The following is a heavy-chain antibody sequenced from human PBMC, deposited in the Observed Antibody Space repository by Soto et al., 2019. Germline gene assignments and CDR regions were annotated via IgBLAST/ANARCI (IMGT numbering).Heavy chain of an antibody. J-gene: IGHJ4*02. Sequence: QVQLVQSGAEVKKPGSSVKVSCKASGGTFSSYTISWVRQAPGQGLEWMGRIIPILGIANYAQKFQGRVTNTANKSTSTDYMGLSSVRSEYTALYYCARDGYCSGGSGSKHRDDWGQGTLVAVSS. CDR1: GGTFSSYT. CDR2: IIPILGIA. D-gene: IGHD2-15*01. V-gene: IGHV1-69*08. CDR3: ARDGYCSGGSGSKHRDD.